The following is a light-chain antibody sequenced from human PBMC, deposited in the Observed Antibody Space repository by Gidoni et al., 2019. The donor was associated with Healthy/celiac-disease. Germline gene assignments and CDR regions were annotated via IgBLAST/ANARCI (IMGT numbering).Light chain of an antibody. J-gene: IGKJ4*01. Sequence: QSVNSNLAWYQQKPGQAPRLLIYGASTRATGIPARFSGSGSGTEFTLTISSLQSEDFAVYYCQQYNNWPFSFGGGTKVEIK. CDR3: QQYNNWPFS. CDR1: QSVNSN. V-gene: IGKV3-15*01. CDR2: GAS.